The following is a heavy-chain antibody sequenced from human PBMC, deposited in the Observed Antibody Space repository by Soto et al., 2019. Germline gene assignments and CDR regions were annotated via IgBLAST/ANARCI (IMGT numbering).Heavy chain of an antibody. J-gene: IGHJ3*02. CDR2: IYWDDDK. D-gene: IGHD5-18*01. CDR1: GFSLSTSGVG. V-gene: IGHV2-5*02. CDR3: ALSFRIQLWTKSHAFDI. Sequence: QITLKESGPTLVKPTQTLTLTCTFSGFSLSTSGVGVGWIRQPPGKALEWLALIYWDDDKRYSPSLKSRLTITKDTSKNQVVLTMTNMDPVDTATYYCALSFRIQLWTKSHAFDIWGQGTMVTVSS.